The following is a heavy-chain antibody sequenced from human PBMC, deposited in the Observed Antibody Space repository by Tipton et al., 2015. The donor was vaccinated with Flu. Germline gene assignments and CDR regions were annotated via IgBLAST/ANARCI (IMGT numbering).Heavy chain of an antibody. J-gene: IGHJ4*02. CDR2: ISSSGSTI. D-gene: IGHD6-19*01. CDR3: ARESSGWYNY. CDR1: GFTFSSYE. V-gene: IGHV3-48*03. Sequence: SLRLSCAASGFTFSSYEMNWVRQAPGKGLEWVSYISSSGSTIYYADSVKGRFTIFRDNAKNSLYLQMNSLRAEDTAVYYCARESSGWYNYWGQGTLVTVSS.